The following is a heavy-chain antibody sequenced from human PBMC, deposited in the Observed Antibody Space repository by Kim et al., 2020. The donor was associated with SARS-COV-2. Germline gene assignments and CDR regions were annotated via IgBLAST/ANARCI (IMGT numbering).Heavy chain of an antibody. J-gene: IGHJ4*02. Sequence: NPYRKSRVTISVDTSKNPFSLKLSSVTAADTAVYYCARSIRSGYDRDFDYWGQGTLVTVSS. CDR3: ARSIRSGYDRDFDY. V-gene: IGHV4-59*01. D-gene: IGHD5-12*01.